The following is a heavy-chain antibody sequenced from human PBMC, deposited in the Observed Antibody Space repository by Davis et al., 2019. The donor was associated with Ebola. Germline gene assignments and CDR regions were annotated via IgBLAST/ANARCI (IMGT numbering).Heavy chain of an antibody. CDR1: GYTFTSYA. CDR3: AREATRDGWFDP. J-gene: IGHJ5*02. CDR2: INAGNGNT. V-gene: IGHV1-3*01. Sequence: AASVKVSCKASGYTFTSYAMHWVRQAPGQRLEWMGWINAGNGNTKYSQKFQGRVTITRDTSASTAYMELRSLRSDDTAVYYCAREATRDGWFDPWGQGTLVTVSS.